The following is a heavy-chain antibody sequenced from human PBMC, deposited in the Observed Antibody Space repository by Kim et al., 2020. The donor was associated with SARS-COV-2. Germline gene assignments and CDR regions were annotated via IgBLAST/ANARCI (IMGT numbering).Heavy chain of an antibody. D-gene: IGHD6-13*01. Sequence: YYADSVKGRFTISRNTSKNNWSLQMNRLRVEETAVYYCETDLKQLDAFDIWGQGTMVTVSS. V-gene: IGHV3-23*01. CDR3: ETDLKQLDAFDI. J-gene: IGHJ3*02.